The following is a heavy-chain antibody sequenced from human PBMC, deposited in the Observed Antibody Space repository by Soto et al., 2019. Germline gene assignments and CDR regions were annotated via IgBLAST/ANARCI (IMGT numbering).Heavy chain of an antibody. V-gene: IGHV4-31*03. CDR1: GGSISSGGYY. CDR2: IYYSGST. Sequence: SETLSLTCTVPGGSISSGGYYWSWIRQHPGKGLEWIGYIYYSGSTYYNPSLKSRVTISVDTSKNQFSLKLSSVTAADTAVYYCASTGRDGERIFFDYWGQGTLVTVSS. J-gene: IGHJ4*02. D-gene: IGHD3-3*01. CDR3: ASTGRDGERIFFDY.